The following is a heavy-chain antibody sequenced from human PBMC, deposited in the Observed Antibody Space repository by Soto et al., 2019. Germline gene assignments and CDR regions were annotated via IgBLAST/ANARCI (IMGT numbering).Heavy chain of an antibody. CDR2: IWYDGSNK. J-gene: IGHJ6*02. V-gene: IGHV3-33*01. D-gene: IGHD2-8*01. CDR1: VFTFSSYG. CDR3: ARDAARYCTNGVCYAGMDV. Sequence: PVGSLRLSCASSVFTFSSYGMHCVRHSPGKWLEWVAVIWYDGSNKYYADSVKGRFTISRDNSKNTLYLQMNSLRAEDTAVYYCARDAARYCTNGVCYAGMDVWGQGTTVTVSS.